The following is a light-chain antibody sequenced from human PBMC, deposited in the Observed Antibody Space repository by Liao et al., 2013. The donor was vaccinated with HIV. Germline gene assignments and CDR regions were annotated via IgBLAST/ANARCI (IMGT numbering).Light chain of an antibody. CDR2: YNS. CDR1: NIGTKS. J-gene: IGLJ1*01. CDR3: QVWDSSSDHYV. Sequence: SYVLTQPPSVSVAPGKTARISCGGNNIGTKSVHWYQQKPGQAPVLVIYYNSDRPSGIPARFLGSNSGNTAXLTISRVEAGDEADYYCQVWDSSSDHYVFGTGTKVTVL. V-gene: IGLV3-21*04.